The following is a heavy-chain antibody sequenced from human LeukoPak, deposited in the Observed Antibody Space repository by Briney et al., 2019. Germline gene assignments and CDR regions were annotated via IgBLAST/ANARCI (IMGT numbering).Heavy chain of an antibody. V-gene: IGHV1-69*13. CDR2: IVPIIGRA. J-gene: IGHJ4*02. Sequence: ASVKVSCKASGGTFSNYAFSLVRQAPGQGLEWMGAIVPIIGRANYAQRFQGRVTIIADDSTSTVYMELSSLRSEDTAVYYCARARHSFHDSSGYYYAFDYWGQGTLVTVS. CDR3: ARARHSFHDSSGYYYAFDY. D-gene: IGHD3-22*01. CDR1: GGTFSNYA.